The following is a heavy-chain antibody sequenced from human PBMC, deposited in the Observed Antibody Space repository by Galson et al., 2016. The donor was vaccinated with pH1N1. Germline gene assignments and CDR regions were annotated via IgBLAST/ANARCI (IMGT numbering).Heavy chain of an antibody. CDR3: VKYDSSGYYYGRLAN. D-gene: IGHD3-22*01. V-gene: IGHV3-23*01. CDR1: GFIFSNFA. Sequence: SLRLSCAASGFIFSNFAISWVRQAPGKGLEWISAISGGGGSTYYADSVKGRVTISRDNAKSTLFLQMESLRADDTAVYYCVKYDSSGYYYGRLANWGQGTLVTVSS. CDR2: ISGGGGST. J-gene: IGHJ4*02.